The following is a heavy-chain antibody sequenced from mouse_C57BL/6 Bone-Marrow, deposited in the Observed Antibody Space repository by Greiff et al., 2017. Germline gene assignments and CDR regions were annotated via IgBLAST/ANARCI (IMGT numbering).Heavy chain of an antibody. CDR2: IDPPDSET. CDR1: GYTFTSYW. V-gene: IGHV1-52*01. D-gene: IGHD1-1*01. J-gene: IGHJ1*03. Sequence: QVQLQQPGAELVRPGSSVKLSCKASGYTFTSYWLHWVKQRPIPGLEWIGNIDPPDSETPYNQKFKDKATLTVDKSSSTADMQLSSLTSEDSAVYYCARAVDWYFEGWGTGTTVTVAS. CDR3: ARAVDWYFEG.